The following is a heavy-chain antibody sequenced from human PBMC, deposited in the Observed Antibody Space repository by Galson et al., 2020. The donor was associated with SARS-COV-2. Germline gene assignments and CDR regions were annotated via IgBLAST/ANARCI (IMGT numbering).Heavy chain of an antibody. CDR1: GGSISSSSYY. Sequence: ASETLSLTCTVSGGSISSSSYYWGGIRQPPGKRLEWIGSIHYTGTTYYPPSFNSRVTISVDTSKNLVYLRLSPVTAADTAVYYCTRPGRDNGYSRYLADEYVMDVWGRGTTVTV. CDR3: TRPGRDNGYSRYLADEYVMDV. J-gene: IGHJ6*02. V-gene: IGHV4-39*02. D-gene: IGHD5-12*01. CDR2: IHYTGTT.